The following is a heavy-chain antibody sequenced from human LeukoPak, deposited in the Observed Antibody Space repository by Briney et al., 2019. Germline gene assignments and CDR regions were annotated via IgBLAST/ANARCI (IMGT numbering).Heavy chain of an antibody. Sequence: GGSLRLSCAASGFTFSSYAMSWVRQAPGKGLEWVSAISGSGGSTYYADSVKGRFTISRDNSKNTLYLQMNSLRVEDTAVYYCARGGRYCSSTSCYILDWGQGTLVTVSS. J-gene: IGHJ4*02. CDR1: GFTFSSYA. CDR3: ARGGRYCSSTSCYILD. CDR2: ISGSGGST. V-gene: IGHV3-23*01. D-gene: IGHD2-2*02.